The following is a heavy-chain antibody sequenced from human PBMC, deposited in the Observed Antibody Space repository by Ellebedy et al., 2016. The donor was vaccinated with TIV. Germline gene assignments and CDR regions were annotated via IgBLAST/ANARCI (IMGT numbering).Heavy chain of an antibody. CDR2: FTSGDTI. D-gene: IGHD1-1*01. V-gene: IGHV3-11*01. CDR3: ARLDWSDVDLRHFYFDY. J-gene: IGHJ4*02. CDR1: GFPFSDYY. Sequence: GGSLRLSCAASGFPFSDYYMSWIRQAPGKGLEWVSFFTSGDTIYYAASVKGRFTISRDNANNSLSLNMNSLRAEDTAVYYCARLDWSDVDLRHFYFDYWGQGTQVTVSS.